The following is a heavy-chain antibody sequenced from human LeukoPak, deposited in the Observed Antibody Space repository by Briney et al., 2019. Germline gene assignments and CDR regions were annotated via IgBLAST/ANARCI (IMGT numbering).Heavy chain of an antibody. CDR1: GFTFSSYG. CDR3: AKDTNYGSGSYRWFDP. Sequence: GGSLRLSCAASGFTFSSYGMHWVRQAPGKGRGWVAVISYDGNNKYYADSVKGRFTISRDNSKNTLYLQMNSLRAEDTAVYYCAKDTNYGSGSYRWFDPWGQGTLVTVSS. J-gene: IGHJ5*02. D-gene: IGHD3-10*01. CDR2: ISYDGNNK. V-gene: IGHV3-30*18.